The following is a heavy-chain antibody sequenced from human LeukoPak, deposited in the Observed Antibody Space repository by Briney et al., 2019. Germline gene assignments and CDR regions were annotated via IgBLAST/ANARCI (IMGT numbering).Heavy chain of an antibody. Sequence: GGSLRLSCAASGFTFSSYSMNWVRQAPGKGLEWVSSISSSSSYIYYADSVKGRFTISRDNAKNSLYLQMNSLRAEDTAVYYCARAPGDDFRSGYYHFDYWGQGTLVTVSS. CDR3: ARAPGDDFRSGYYHFDY. CDR1: GFTFSSYS. D-gene: IGHD3-3*01. V-gene: IGHV3-21*01. J-gene: IGHJ4*02. CDR2: ISSSSSYI.